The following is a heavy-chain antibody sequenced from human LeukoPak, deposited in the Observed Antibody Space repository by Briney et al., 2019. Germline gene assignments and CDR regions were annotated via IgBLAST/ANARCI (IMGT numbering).Heavy chain of an antibody. CDR1: GYTFTSYA. J-gene: IGHJ4*02. D-gene: IGHD3-22*01. CDR3: AKSPAPSHYYDSSAYYRRGYFDY. Sequence: ASVKVSCKASGYTFTSYAMNWVRQAPGQGLEWMGWINTNTGNPTYAQGFTGRFVFSLDTSVSTTYLQISSLKTEDTAIYYCAKSPAPSHYYDSSAYYRRGYFDYWGQGTLVTVSS. CDR2: INTNTGNP. V-gene: IGHV7-4-1*02.